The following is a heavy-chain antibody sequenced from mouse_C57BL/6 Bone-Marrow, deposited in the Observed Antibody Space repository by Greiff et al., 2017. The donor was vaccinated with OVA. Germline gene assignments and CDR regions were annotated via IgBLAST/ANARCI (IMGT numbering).Heavy chain of an antibody. CDR1: GFSLTSYG. Sequence: VKLEESGPGLVQPSQRLSITCTVSGFSLTSYGVHWVRQSPGKGLEWLGVIWSGGSTDYNAAFISRLSISKDNSKSQVFFKMNSLQADDTAIYYCARTIEYYGSSGWFAYWGQGTLVTVSA. J-gene: IGHJ3*01. V-gene: IGHV2-2*01. CDR3: ARTIEYYGSSGWFAY. CDR2: IWSGGST. D-gene: IGHD1-1*01.